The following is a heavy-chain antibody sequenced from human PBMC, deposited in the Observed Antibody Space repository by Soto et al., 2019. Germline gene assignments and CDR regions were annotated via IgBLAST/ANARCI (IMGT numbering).Heavy chain of an antibody. CDR2: IYTSGST. CDR3: ARGDYDSSGYYYLQYFDY. CDR1: GGSISSYY. J-gene: IGHJ4*02. Sequence: KPSETLSLTCTVSGGSISSYYWSWIRQPAGKGLEWIGRIYTSGSTNYNPSLKSRVTISLDTSKNQFSLKLSSVTAADTAVYYCARGDYDSSGYYYLQYFDYWGQGTLVTVSS. V-gene: IGHV4-4*07. D-gene: IGHD3-22*01.